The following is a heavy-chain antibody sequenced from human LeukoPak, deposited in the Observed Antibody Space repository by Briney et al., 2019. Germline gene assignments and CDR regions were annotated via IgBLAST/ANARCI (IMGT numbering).Heavy chain of an antibody. D-gene: IGHD3-22*01. CDR1: GGSLSGNY. J-gene: IGHJ4*02. CDR2: INHSGST. V-gene: IGHV4-34*01. Sequence: SSETLSLTCGIYGGSLSGNYWSWIRQPPGKGLEWIGGINHSGSTNYNPPLKSRVTISVDTSKNQFSLKLTSVTAADTALYSCAGRGPLWESSGDYWPYYFDYWGQGTLVTVSS. CDR3: AGRGPLWESSGDYWPYYFDY.